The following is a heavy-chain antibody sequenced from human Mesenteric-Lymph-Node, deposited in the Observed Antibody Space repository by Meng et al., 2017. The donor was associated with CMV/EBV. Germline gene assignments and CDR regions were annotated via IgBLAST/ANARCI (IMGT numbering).Heavy chain of an antibody. D-gene: IGHD3-22*01. CDR2: ISSSSSYI. CDR3: AKASRPEFDSSGYYDY. Sequence: GESLKISCAASGFTFSSYSMNWVRQAPGKGLEWVSSISSSSSYIYYADSVKGRFTVSRDNSENTLSLQMNSLRPEDTAVFYCAKASRPEFDSSGYYDYWGQGTLVTVSS. CDR1: GFTFSSYS. V-gene: IGHV3-21*01. J-gene: IGHJ4*02.